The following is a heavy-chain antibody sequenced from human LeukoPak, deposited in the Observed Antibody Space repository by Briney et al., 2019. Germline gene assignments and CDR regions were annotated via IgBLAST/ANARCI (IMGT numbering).Heavy chain of an antibody. CDR3: ARGVGYSSGWGAFDI. J-gene: IGHJ3*02. V-gene: IGHV4-39*07. Sequence: PGGSLRLSCAASGFTFSSYAMSWVRQPPGKGLEWIGSIYYSGSTYYNPSLKSRVTISVDTSKNQFSLKLSSVTAADTAVYYCARGVGYSSGWGAFDIWGQGTMVTVSS. CDR1: GFTFSSYA. CDR2: IYYSGST. D-gene: IGHD6-19*01.